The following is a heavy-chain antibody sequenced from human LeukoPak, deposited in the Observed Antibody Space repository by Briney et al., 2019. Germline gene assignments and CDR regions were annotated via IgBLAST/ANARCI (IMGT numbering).Heavy chain of an antibody. J-gene: IGHJ4*02. CDR3: ARGPGGSDN. Sequence: GGSLRLSGAASGFTVSSKYMMWVGQAPGKGLEWVSVIFGGGSTYYADSVKGRFTISRDNSKNTLFLQMNSLRVEDTAVYYCARGPGGSDNWGQGTLVTVSS. D-gene: IGHD3-16*01. CDR1: GFTVSSKY. V-gene: IGHV3-66*01. CDR2: IFGGGST.